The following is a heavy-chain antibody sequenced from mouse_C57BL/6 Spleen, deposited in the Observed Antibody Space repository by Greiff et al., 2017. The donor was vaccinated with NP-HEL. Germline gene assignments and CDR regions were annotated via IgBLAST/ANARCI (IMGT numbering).Heavy chain of an antibody. J-gene: IGHJ1*03. CDR1: GFTFSDYY. CDR2: INYDGSST. CDR3: ARDNWERDFDV. D-gene: IGHD4-1*01. V-gene: IGHV5-16*01. Sequence: DVKLQESEGGLVQPGSSMKLSCTASGFTFSDYYMAWVRQVPEKGLEWVANINYDGSSTYYLDSLKSRFIISRDNAKNILYLQMSSLKSEDTATYYCARDNWERDFDVWGTGTTVTVSS.